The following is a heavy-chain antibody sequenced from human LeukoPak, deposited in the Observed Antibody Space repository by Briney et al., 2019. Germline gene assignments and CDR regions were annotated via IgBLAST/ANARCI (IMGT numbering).Heavy chain of an antibody. V-gene: IGHV5-51*01. J-gene: IGHJ4*02. CDR3: ARPSGTYNRFDY. Sequence: GESLKISCKGSGYSFTISWIGWVRQMPGKGLEWMGIIYPVDSDTKYSPSFQGQVTISADKSISTAFLQWSSLKASDTAMYYCARPSGTYNRFDYWGQGTLVTVSS. D-gene: IGHD1-26*01. CDR2: IYPVDSDT. CDR1: GYSFTISW.